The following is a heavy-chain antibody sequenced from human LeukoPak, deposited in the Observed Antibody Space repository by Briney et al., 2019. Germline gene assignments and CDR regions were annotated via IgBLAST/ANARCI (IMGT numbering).Heavy chain of an antibody. V-gene: IGHV3-15*01. Sequence: GGSLRLSCAASGLTFSNAWMTWVRQAPGKGLEWVGRIKTKIDGETTDYAAPVEGRFTISRDDSKNTLYLQMNSLKTDDTAVYYCTTVERWLLRSSPYWGQGTLVTVSS. CDR3: TTVERWLLRSSPY. D-gene: IGHD5-24*01. CDR1: GLTFSNAW. CDR2: IKTKIDGETT. J-gene: IGHJ4*02.